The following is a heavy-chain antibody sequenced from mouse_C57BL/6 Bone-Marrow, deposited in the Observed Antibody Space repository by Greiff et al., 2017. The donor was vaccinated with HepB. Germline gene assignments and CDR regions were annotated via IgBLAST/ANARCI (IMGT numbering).Heavy chain of an antibody. J-gene: IGHJ3*01. CDR1: GYTFTDYY. V-gene: IGHV1-19*01. D-gene: IGHD3-2*02. CDR2: INPYNGGT. Sequence: VQLQQSGPVLVKPGASVKMSCKASGYTFTDYYMNWVKQSHGKSLEWIGVINPYNGGTSYNQKFKGKATLTVDKSSSTAYMELNSLTSEDSAVYYCASGGSGYAWFAYWGQGTLVTVSA. CDR3: ASGGSGYAWFAY.